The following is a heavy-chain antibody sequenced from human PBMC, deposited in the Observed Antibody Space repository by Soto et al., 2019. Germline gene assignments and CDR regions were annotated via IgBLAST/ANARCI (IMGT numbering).Heavy chain of an antibody. J-gene: IGHJ4*02. CDR2: ISYDGSNK. Sequence: AGGSLRLSCAASGFTFSSYGMHWVRQAPGKGLEWVAVISYDGSNKYYADSVKGRFTISRDNSKNTLYLQMNSLRAEDTAVYYCGRGGPYSSGALDYWGQGTLVTVSS. CDR1: GFTFSSYG. CDR3: GRGGPYSSGALDY. V-gene: IGHV3-30*03. D-gene: IGHD6-19*01.